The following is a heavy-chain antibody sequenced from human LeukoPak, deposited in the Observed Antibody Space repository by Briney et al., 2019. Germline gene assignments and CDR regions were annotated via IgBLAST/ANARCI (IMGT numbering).Heavy chain of an antibody. D-gene: IGHD5-18*01. Sequence: GGSLRLSCAASGFTLSSYSMNWVRQAPGEGLEGVSSISRSSIYIYYADSVKGRFTISRDNAKNSLYLQMNSLRAEDTAVYYCAREREYNYGHMLGYWGQGTLVTVSS. CDR2: ISRSSIYI. J-gene: IGHJ4*02. V-gene: IGHV3-21*01. CDR1: GFTLSSYS. CDR3: AREREYNYGHMLGY.